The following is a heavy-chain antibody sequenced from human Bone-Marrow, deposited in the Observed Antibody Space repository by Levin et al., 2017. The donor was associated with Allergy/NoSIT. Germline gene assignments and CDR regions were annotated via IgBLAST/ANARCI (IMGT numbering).Heavy chain of an antibody. V-gene: IGHV3-21*06. J-gene: IGHJ3*01. CDR3: AREDGYCSGGMCYPGAFNV. Sequence: GGSLRLSCVASGFPFSHYSMTWVRQAPGKGLEWVAFMRGDNGYTYYEDSVKGRFTISRDNAKSSLYLQMNSLRVEDTAVYYCAREDGYCSGGMCYPGAFNVWGQGTMVTVSS. CDR2: MRGDNGYT. D-gene: IGHD2-15*01. CDR1: GFPFSHYS.